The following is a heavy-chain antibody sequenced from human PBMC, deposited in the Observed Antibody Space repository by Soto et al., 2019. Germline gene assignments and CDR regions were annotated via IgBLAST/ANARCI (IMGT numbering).Heavy chain of an antibody. D-gene: IGHD6-19*01. CDR1: GGSVSSGSYY. V-gene: IGHV4-61*01. Sequence: QVQLQESGPGLVKPSETLSLTCTVSGGSVSSGSYYWTWIRQPPGKGLEWIGYISYTGTTNYNPSLKSRVTISVDTSKNQCSLRLSSVTPADTALYYCAKLVAVAGTYDWFDPWGQGTLVTVSS. CDR2: ISYTGTT. J-gene: IGHJ5*02. CDR3: AKLVAVAGTYDWFDP.